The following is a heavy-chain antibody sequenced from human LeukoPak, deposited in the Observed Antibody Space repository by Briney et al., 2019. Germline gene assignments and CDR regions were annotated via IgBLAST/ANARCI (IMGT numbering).Heavy chain of an antibody. J-gene: IGHJ1*01. V-gene: IGHV3-30*18. CDR2: TSHDESNN. CDR3: AKDRIVISFGDVSKH. D-gene: IGHD3-10*01. Sequence: GGSLRLSCAASGFIFSGYGMHWVRQAPGKGLEWVALTSHDESNNHYADSVKGRFTISRDNSKNTLYLQMNRLRVEDTAIYYCAKDRIVISFGDVSKHWGQGTLVTVSS. CDR1: GFIFSGYG.